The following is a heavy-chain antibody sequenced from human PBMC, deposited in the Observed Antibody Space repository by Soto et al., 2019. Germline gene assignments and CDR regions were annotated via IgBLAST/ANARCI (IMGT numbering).Heavy chain of an antibody. CDR3: AKDLNDYVWGSYRSTYFDY. CDR2: ISYDGSNK. J-gene: IGHJ4*02. CDR1: GFTFSSYG. Sequence: GGSLRLSCAASGFTFSSYGMHWVRQAPGKGLEWVAVISYDGSNKYYADSVKGRFTISRDNSKNTLYLQMNSLRAEDTVVYYCAKDLNDYVWGSYRSTYFDYWGQGTLVTVSS. V-gene: IGHV3-30*18. D-gene: IGHD3-16*02.